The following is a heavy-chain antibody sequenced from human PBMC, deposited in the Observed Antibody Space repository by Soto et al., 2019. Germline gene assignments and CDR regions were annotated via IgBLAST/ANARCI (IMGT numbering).Heavy chain of an antibody. CDR3: ARQLQTYYYYGMDV. V-gene: IGHV1-18*01. J-gene: IGHJ6*02. CDR2: ISAYNGNT. D-gene: IGHD1-7*01. CDR1: CYTFTSYG. Sequence: SVKVSLKASCYTFTSYGISWVRQAPGQGLEWMGWISAYNGNTNYAQKLQGRVTMTTDTSTSTAYMELRSLRSDDTAVYYCARQLQTYYYYGMDVWGQGTTVTVSS.